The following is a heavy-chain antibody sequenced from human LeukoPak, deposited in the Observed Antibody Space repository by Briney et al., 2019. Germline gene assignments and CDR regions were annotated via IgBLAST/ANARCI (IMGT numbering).Heavy chain of an antibody. CDR1: GYTFTGYY. D-gene: IGHD2-2*01. V-gene: IGHV1-2*02. J-gene: IGHJ4*02. Sequence: ASVKVSCKASGYTFTGYYMHWVRQAPGQGLEWMGWINPNSGGTNYAQKFQGRVTMTRDTSISTAYMELSRLRSDDTAVYYCARSYSRYGYYDYWGQGTLVTVSS. CDR2: INPNSGGT. CDR3: ARSYSRYGYYDY.